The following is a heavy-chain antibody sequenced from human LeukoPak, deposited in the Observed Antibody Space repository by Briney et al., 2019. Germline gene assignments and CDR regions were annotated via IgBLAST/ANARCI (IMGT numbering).Heavy chain of an antibody. D-gene: IGHD6-19*01. Sequence: EASVKVSCKASGYTFTSYYMHWVRQAPGQGLEWMGWINPNSGGTNYAQKFQGRVTMTRDTSISTAYMELSRLRSDDTAVYYCAREAEQWPNPNYYMDVWGKGTTVTVSS. CDR3: AREAEQWPNPNYYMDV. CDR2: INPNSGGT. J-gene: IGHJ6*03. V-gene: IGHV1-2*02. CDR1: GYTFTSYY.